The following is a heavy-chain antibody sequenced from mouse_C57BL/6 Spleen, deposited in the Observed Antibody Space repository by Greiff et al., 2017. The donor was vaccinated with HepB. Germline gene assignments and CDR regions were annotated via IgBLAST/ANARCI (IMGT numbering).Heavy chain of an antibody. CDR2: INPSNGGT. V-gene: IGHV1-53*01. CDR1: GYTFTSYW. CDR3: AKDYYCSSFDY. Sequence: QVQLQQPGAELVKPGASVKLSCTASGYTFTSYWMHWVKQRPGQGLEWIGNINPSNGGTNYNEKFKSKATLTVDKSSSTAYMQLSSLTSEDSSVYYCAKDYYCSSFDYWGQGTTLTVSS. J-gene: IGHJ2*01. D-gene: IGHD1-1*01.